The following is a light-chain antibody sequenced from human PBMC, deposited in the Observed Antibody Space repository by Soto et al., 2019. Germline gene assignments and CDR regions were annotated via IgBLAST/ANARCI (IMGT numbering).Light chain of an antibody. CDR3: QQRRNWPLT. CDR1: QNVNSY. CDR2: DVS. V-gene: IGKV3-11*01. J-gene: IGKJ4*01. Sequence: EIVLTQSPATLSLSPGERATLSCRASQNVNSYLTWYQQKPGQAPRLLIYDVSNRATGVPARFSGSGSETDFTLTISSLEPEDCAIYYCQQRRNWPLTFGGGTKVEI.